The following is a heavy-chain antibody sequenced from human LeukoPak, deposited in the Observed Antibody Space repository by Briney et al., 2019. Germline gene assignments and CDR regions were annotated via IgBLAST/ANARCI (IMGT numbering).Heavy chain of an antibody. D-gene: IGHD4-23*01. V-gene: IGHV3-33*01. Sequence: GGSLRLSCAASGFTFSNYIMHWVRQAPGRGLEWVALIWFDGRTKHYADSVKGRFTISRDNAKNSLYLQMNSLRAGDTAVYYCARYGGSGFDYWGQGTLVTVSS. CDR1: GFTFSNYI. CDR2: IWFDGRTK. J-gene: IGHJ4*02. CDR3: ARYGGSGFDY.